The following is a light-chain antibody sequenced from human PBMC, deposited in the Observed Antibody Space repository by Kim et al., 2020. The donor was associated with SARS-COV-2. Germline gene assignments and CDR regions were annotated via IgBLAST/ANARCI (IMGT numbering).Light chain of an antibody. CDR1: QNVPKY. J-gene: IGKJ4*01. V-gene: IGKV1-33*01. CDR3: QHYDAHPLT. CDR2: EAS. Sequence: DIQMTQSPSSLSASVGDTVTITCQASQNVPKYLTWYQQKPGTAPKLLIYEASSLETGVPPRFSGNGAGTEFTLSISSLQPDDVATYHCQHYDAHPLTFGGGTKVDIK.